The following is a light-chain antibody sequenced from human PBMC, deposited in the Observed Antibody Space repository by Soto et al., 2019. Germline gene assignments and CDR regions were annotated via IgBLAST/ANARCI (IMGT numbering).Light chain of an antibody. CDR3: PSYDSSLSGSVV. CDR1: SSNIGAGYD. J-gene: IGLJ2*01. Sequence: QAVVTQPTSVSGAPGQRVTISCTGSSSNIGAGYDVHWYQQLPGTAPKLLIYGNSNRPSGVPDRFSGSKSGTSASLAITGLQAEDEADYYCPSYDSSLSGSVVFGGGTKLTVL. CDR2: GNS. V-gene: IGLV1-40*01.